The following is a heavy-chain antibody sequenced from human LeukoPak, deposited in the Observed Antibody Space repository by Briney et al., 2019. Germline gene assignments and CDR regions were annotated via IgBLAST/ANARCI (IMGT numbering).Heavy chain of an antibody. J-gene: IGHJ3*02. V-gene: IGHV3-30*02. CDR2: IRYDGSNK. D-gene: IGHD3-16*01. CDR1: GFTFSSFG. Sequence: GGSLRLSCAASGFTFSSFGMHWARQAPGKGLEWVAFIRYDGSNKYYADSVKGRFTISRDNSKNTLYLQMNSLRAEDTAVYYCANMGGDIWGQGTMVTVSS. CDR3: ANMGGDI.